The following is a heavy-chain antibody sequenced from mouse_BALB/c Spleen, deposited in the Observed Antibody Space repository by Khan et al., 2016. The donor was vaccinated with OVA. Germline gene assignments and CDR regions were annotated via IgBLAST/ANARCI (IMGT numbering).Heavy chain of an antibody. Sequence: EVQLQESGPGLVKPSQSLSLTCTVTGYSITSDYAWNWIRKFPGNKLEWMGYISYRGSTNYNPSLKGRISITRDTSRNQFYLQLNSVTTEDTATYYCARRYYYGQWYFGVWGAGTTVTVSS. V-gene: IGHV3-2*02. CDR3: ARRYYYGQWYFGV. D-gene: IGHD1-1*01. CDR2: ISYRGST. J-gene: IGHJ1*01. CDR1: GYSITSDYA.